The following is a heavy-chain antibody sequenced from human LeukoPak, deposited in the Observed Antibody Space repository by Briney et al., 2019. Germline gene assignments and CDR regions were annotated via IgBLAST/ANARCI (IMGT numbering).Heavy chain of an antibody. D-gene: IGHD1-1*01. Sequence: ASVNVSCKAAGYTFTTYYMHWVRQAPGQGLEWMGTFNPSGGSTGYAQYFQGRVTMTRDTSTSTVYMELSSLRSEDTAVYYCARGGRGEGTGTTRVAFDIWGQGTMVTVSS. J-gene: IGHJ3*02. CDR2: FNPSGGST. CDR3: ARGGRGEGTGTTRVAFDI. V-gene: IGHV1-46*01. CDR1: GYTFTTYY.